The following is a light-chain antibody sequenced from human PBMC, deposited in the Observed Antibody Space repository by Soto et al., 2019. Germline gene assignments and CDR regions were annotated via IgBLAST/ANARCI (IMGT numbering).Light chain of an antibody. CDR2: KAS. Sequence: DIQMTQPPSTLSASVGARVPITCRASQSISSWLAWYQQNPGKAPKLLIYKASSLESGVPSRFSGSGSGTEFTLTISSLQPDDFATYYCQQYNSYPWTFGQGTKVDI. V-gene: IGKV1-5*03. J-gene: IGKJ1*01. CDR3: QQYNSYPWT. CDR1: QSISSW.